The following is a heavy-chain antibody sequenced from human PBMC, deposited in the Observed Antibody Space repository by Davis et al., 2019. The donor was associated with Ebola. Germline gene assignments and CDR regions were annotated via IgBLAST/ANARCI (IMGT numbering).Heavy chain of an antibody. CDR3: ARYHSPLPDIVVVSAAIQGWFDP. J-gene: IGHJ5*02. Sequence: MPSETLSLTCTVSGGSISSGSYYWSWIRQHPGKGLEWIGYIYYSGSTYYNPSLKSRVTISVDTSKNQFSLKLSSVTAADTAVYYCARYHSPLPDIVVVSAAIQGWFDPWGQGTLVTVSS. CDR1: GGSISSGSYY. D-gene: IGHD2-2*02. CDR2: IYYSGST. V-gene: IGHV4-31*03.